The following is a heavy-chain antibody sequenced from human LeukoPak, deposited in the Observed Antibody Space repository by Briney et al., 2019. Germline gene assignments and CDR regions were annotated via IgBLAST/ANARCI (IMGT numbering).Heavy chain of an antibody. CDR1: GFTFSSYS. Sequence: GGSLRLSCAASGFTFSSYSMNWVRQAPGKGLEWVSYISSSSSTIYYADSVKGRFTISRDNAKNSLYLQMNSLRAEDTAVYYCARRTGYDYWGQGTLVTVSS. CDR2: ISSSSSTI. D-gene: IGHD2-15*01. J-gene: IGHJ4*02. CDR3: ARRTGYDY. V-gene: IGHV3-48*04.